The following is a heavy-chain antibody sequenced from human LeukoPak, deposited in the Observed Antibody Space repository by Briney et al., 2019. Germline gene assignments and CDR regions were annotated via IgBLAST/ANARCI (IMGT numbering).Heavy chain of an antibody. J-gene: IGHJ6*02. CDR3: AGSGYSYGSWTYYYGMDV. V-gene: IGHV1-18*01. D-gene: IGHD5-18*01. CDR1: GYTFTSYG. CDR2: ISAYNGNT. Sequence: GASVKVSCKASGYTFTSYGISWVRQAPGQGLEWMGWISAYNGNTNYAQKLQGRVTMTTDTSTSTAYMELRSLRSDDTAVYYCAGSGYSYGSWTYYYGMDVWGQGTTVTVSS.